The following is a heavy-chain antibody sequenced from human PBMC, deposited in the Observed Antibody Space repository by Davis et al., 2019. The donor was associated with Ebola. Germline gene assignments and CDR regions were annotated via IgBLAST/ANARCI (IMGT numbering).Heavy chain of an antibody. D-gene: IGHD2-21*01. Sequence: GESLKISCAASGFTFSSYWMSWVRQAPGKGLEWVSAISGRGGSTYYADSVKGRFTISRDNSKNTLYLQMNSLRAEDTAVYYCARFPTFDSWGQGTLVTVSS. CDR2: ISGRGGST. J-gene: IGHJ5*01. CDR1: GFTFSSYW. CDR3: ARFPTFDS. V-gene: IGHV3-23*01.